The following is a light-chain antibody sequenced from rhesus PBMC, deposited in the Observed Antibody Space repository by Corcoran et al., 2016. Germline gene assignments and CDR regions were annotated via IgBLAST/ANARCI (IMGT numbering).Light chain of an antibody. CDR2: QAS. J-gene: IGKJ3*01. V-gene: IGKV1-22*01. Sequence: DIQMTQSPSSLSASVGDTVTITCRASQSISSWLDWYQPKPGKAPKLLIYQASSLQSGVPSRFSGSGSGTDFTLTISSLQPEDFATYYCLQYSSSPLAFGPGTKRDIK. CDR1: QSISSW. CDR3: LQYSSSPLA.